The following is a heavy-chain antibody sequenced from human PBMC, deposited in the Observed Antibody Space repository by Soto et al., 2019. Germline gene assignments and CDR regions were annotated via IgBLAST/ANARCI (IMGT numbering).Heavy chain of an antibody. V-gene: IGHV4-59*08. CDR1: GGSISSYY. D-gene: IGHD6-13*01. CDR2: VYYSGST. J-gene: IGHJ4*02. Sequence: QVQLQESGPGLVKPSETLSLTCNVSGGSISSYYWSWIRQPPGKGLEWLAYVYYSGSTNYNPSLKSRVTISLDTSKNQFSLTLSSVTAADTAVYFCASSPWYGRIDYWGQGTLVTVSS. CDR3: ASSPWYGRIDY.